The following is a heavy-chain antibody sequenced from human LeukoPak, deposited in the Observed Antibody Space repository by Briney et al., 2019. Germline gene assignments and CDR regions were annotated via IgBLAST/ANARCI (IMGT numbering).Heavy chain of an antibody. Sequence: GRSLRLSCAASGFTFVSYGMHWVRQAPGKGLEWVAVISYDGSNKYYADSVKGRFTISRDNSKNTLYLQLNSLRAEDTAVYYCAKDGTNHFESSGYGDPYFDDWGQGTLVTVSS. D-gene: IGHD3-22*01. J-gene: IGHJ4*02. CDR1: GFTFVSYG. V-gene: IGHV3-30*18. CDR2: ISYDGSNK. CDR3: AKDGTNHFESSGYGDPYFDD.